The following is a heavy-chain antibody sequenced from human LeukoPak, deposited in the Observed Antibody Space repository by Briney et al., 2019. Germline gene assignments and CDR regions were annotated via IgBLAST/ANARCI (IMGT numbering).Heavy chain of an antibody. CDR2: INHSGST. J-gene: IGHJ5*02. V-gene: IGHV4-34*01. Sequence: SETLSLTCAVYGGSFSGYYWSWIRQPPGKGLEWIGEINHSGSTNYNPSLKSRVTISVDTSKNQFSLKLSSVTAADTAVYYCARHRIVVVPAAIRDGGPKRASPIDPWGQGTLVTVSS. CDR1: GGSFSGYY. D-gene: IGHD2-2*02. CDR3: ARHRIVVVPAAIRDGGPKRASPIDP.